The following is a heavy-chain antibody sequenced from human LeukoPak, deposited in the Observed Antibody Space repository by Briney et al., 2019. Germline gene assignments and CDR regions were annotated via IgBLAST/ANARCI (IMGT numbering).Heavy chain of an antibody. CDR2: IYYSGST. CDR3: ARFLEWLSVDY. V-gene: IGHV4-59*11. D-gene: IGHD3-3*01. J-gene: IGHJ4*02. CDR1: GGSISSHY. Sequence: SETLSLTCTVSGGSISSHYWSWIRQPPGKGLEWIGYIYYSGSTNYNPSLKSRVTISVDTSKNQFSLKLSSVTAADTAVYYCARFLEWLSVDYWGQGTLVTVSS.